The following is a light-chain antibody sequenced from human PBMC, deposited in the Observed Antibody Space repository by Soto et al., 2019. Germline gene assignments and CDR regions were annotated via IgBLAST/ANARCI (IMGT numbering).Light chain of an antibody. CDR1: SSDVGAYDY. CDR3: ASHTTTNTRV. V-gene: IGLV2-14*03. CDR2: EVS. Sequence: QSALTQPASVSGSPGQSIAISCTGTSSDVGAYDYVSWYQQHPDRAPRLVIYEVSNRPSGVSNRFSGSKSVNTATLTISGLQAEDEADYYCASHTTTNTRVFGTGTKRTVL. J-gene: IGLJ1*01.